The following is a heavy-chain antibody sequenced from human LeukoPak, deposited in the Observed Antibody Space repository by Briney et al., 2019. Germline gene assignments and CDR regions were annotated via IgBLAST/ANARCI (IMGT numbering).Heavy chain of an antibody. CDR1: GFTFSSYE. V-gene: IGHV3-48*03. CDR2: ISSSGSTI. J-gene: IGHJ4*02. D-gene: IGHD5-24*01. CDR3: ARESRDGYNYPSFDY. Sequence: GGSLRLSCAASGFTFSSYEMNWVRQAPGKGLERVSYISSSGSTIYYADSVKGRFTISRDNAKNSLYLQMNSLRAEDTAVYYCARESRDGYNYPSFDYWGQGTLVTVSS.